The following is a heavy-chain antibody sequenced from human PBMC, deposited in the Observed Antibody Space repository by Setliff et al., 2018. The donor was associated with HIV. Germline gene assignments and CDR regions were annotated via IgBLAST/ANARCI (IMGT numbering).Heavy chain of an antibody. CDR2: ISGSGGST. V-gene: IGHV3-23*01. D-gene: IGHD3-22*01. J-gene: IGHJ3*02. CDR1: GFTFSNYA. CDR3: AKDLYYYGDSGYYDAFDI. Sequence: GGSLRLSCAASGFTFSNYAMTWVRQAPGKGLEWVSAISGSGGSTYYTDSVKGRFTISRDNSKNTLYLQMNSLRAEDTAVYYCAKDLYYYGDSGYYDAFDIWGQGTMVTVSS.